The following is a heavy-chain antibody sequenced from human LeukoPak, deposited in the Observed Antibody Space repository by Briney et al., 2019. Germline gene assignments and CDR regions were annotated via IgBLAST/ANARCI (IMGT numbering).Heavy chain of an antibody. CDR1: GFTFSSYS. D-gene: IGHD3-3*01. CDR2: ISSSSSTI. Sequence: GGSLRLSCAASGFTFSSYSMNWVRQAPGEGLEWVSYISSSSSTIYYADSVKARFTISRVNVKNSLYLQMNSLRAEDTGVYYCARDGYEFWSGYYHGAYFDHWGQGTLVTVSS. CDR3: ARDGYEFWSGYYHGAYFDH. J-gene: IGHJ4*02. V-gene: IGHV3-48*04.